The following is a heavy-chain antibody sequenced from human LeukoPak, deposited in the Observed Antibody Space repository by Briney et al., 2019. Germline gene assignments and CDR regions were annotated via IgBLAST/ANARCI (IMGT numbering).Heavy chain of an antibody. Sequence: SESLSVTSIVSLGSIRGYKSCWIRAPPREGVGWIGHIYYSGTTNYNPSLKSRVTISVDTSKSPFSLKLSSVTAADTAVYYCARGRDGYGDNWFDSWGQGTLVTVSS. CDR3: ARGRDGYGDNWFDS. V-gene: IGHV4-59*01. D-gene: IGHD5-24*01. CDR2: IYYSGTT. J-gene: IGHJ5*01. CDR1: LGSIRGYK.